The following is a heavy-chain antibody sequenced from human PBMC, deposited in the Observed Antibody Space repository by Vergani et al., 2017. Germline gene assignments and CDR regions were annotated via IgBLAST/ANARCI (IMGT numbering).Heavy chain of an antibody. CDR3: AKDVRGVNPKNNDY. Sequence: EVQLLESGGGLVPPGGSLRLSCAASGFTFSSYALSWVRQAPGKGLEWVSAISGSGGGTYSADPVKGRFTISRDNSKNTLYRQMNSLRAEDTAVDYCAKDVRGVNPKNNDYWGQGTLVTVSS. D-gene: IGHD3-10*02. CDR2: ISGSGGGT. J-gene: IGHJ4*02. V-gene: IGHV3-23*01. CDR1: GFTFSSYA.